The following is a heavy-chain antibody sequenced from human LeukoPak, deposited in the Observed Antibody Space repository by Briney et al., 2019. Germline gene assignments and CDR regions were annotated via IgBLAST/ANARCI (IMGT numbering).Heavy chain of an antibody. V-gene: IGHV4-59*01. CDR2: IYYSGTA. D-gene: IGHD6-19*01. Sequence: SGTLSLTCTVSGGSISSYYWSWLRQPPGKELEWIGYIYYSGTANYNPSLNSRVTISVDTSKKQFSLTLSSVTAADTAVYYCARGGSSGWSEGRFDYWGQGTLVTVSS. J-gene: IGHJ4*02. CDR3: ARGGSSGWSEGRFDY. CDR1: GGSISSYY.